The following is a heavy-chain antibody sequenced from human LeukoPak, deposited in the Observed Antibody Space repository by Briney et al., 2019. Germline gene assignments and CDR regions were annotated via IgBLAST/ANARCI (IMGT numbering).Heavy chain of an antibody. CDR1: GFTFSSYG. CDR2: ISYDGSNK. CDR3: AKGDYDILTGPIDY. V-gene: IGHV3-30*18. Sequence: GRSLRLSCAASGFTFSSYGMHWVRQAPGKGLEWVAVISYDGSNKYYADSVKGRFTISRDNSKNTLYLQMNSLRAEDTAVYYCAKGDYDILTGPIDYWGQGTLVTVSS. J-gene: IGHJ4*02. D-gene: IGHD3-9*01.